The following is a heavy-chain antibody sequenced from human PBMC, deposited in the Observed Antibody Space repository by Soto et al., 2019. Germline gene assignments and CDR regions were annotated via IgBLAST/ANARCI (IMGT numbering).Heavy chain of an antibody. CDR1: GYTLTELS. Sequence: GASVKVSCKVSGYTLTELSMHCVRQAPGKGLEWRGGCDPEDGETIYAQKFQGRVTMTEDTSTDTAYMELSSLRSEDTAVYYCATLKRAAKQYNWFDPWGQGTLVTVSS. CDR3: ATLKRAAKQYNWFDP. V-gene: IGHV1-24*01. J-gene: IGHJ5*02. CDR2: CDPEDGET. D-gene: IGHD2-15*01.